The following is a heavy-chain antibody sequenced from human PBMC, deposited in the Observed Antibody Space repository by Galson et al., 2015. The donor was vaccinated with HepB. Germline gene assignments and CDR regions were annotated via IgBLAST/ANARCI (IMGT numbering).Heavy chain of an antibody. CDR3: AREGSHQYYYDSSGYRGAFDI. J-gene: IGHJ3*02. CDR1: GYTFTSYY. CDR2: INPSGGST. V-gene: IGHV1-46*01. D-gene: IGHD3-22*01. Sequence: CKASGYTFTSYYMHWVRQAPGQGLEWMGIINPSGGSTSYAQEFQGRVTMTRDTSTSTVYMELSSLRSEDTAVYYCAREGSHQYYYDSSGYRGAFDIWGQGTMVTVSS.